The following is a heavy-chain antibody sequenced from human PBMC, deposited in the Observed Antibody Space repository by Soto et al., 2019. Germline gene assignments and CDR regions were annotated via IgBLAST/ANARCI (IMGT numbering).Heavy chain of an antibody. CDR1: GFTFSSYA. D-gene: IGHD5-18*01. J-gene: IGHJ4*02. V-gene: IGHV3-30-3*01. Sequence: QVQLVESGGGVVQPGRSLRLSCAASGFTFSSYAMHWVRQAPGKGLAWVAVISYDGSNKYYADYVKGRFTISRDNSKNTLYLQMNSLRAEDTAVYYCAAIRGRIGYSYGPFDYWGQGTLVTVSS. CDR3: AAIRGRIGYSYGPFDY. CDR2: ISYDGSNK.